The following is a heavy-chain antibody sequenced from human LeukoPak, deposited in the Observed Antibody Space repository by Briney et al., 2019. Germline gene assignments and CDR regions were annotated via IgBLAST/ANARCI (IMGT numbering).Heavy chain of an antibody. D-gene: IGHD6-19*01. CDR2: IHYSGTT. V-gene: IGHV4-59*01. CDR1: GGSMSGYY. J-gene: IGHJ6*02. Sequence: SETLSLTCTVSGGSMSGYYWSWIRQPPGKGLEWIGYIHYSGTTNYNPSLKSRVTISPDTSRNQFSLKLRSVTTADTAVYYCARDLKSSGWYGYYYYGMDVWGQGTTVTVSS. CDR3: ARDLKSSGWYGYYYYGMDV.